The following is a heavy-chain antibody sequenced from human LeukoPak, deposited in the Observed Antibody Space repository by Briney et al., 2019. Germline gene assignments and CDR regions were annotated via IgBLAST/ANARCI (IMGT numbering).Heavy chain of an antibody. Sequence: SQTLSLTCVISGDSVSSNIASWNWIRQSPSRGLEWLGRTYYRSRWYIDYASSVRGRITINPDTSKNQFSLQLNSVTPEDTAVYFCARGRHGDYVSLFEYWGRGTLVTVSS. CDR3: ARGRHGDYVSLFEY. CDR1: GDSVSSNIAS. J-gene: IGHJ4*02. V-gene: IGHV6-1*01. D-gene: IGHD3-16*01. CDR2: TYYRSRWYI.